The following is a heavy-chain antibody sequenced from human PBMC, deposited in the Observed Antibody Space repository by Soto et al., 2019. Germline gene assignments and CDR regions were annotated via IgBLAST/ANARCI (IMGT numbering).Heavy chain of an antibody. D-gene: IGHD3-3*01. Sequence: QVQLVESGGGVVQPGRSLRLSCAASGFTFSSYAMHWVRQAPGKGLEWVAVISYDGSNKYYADSVKGRLTISRDNSKNTLYLQMNSLRAEDTAVYYCAGNHVYYDFWSAIRYWGQGTLVTVSS. CDR2: ISYDGSNK. CDR3: AGNHVYYDFWSAIRY. J-gene: IGHJ4*02. CDR1: GFTFSSYA. V-gene: IGHV3-30-3*01.